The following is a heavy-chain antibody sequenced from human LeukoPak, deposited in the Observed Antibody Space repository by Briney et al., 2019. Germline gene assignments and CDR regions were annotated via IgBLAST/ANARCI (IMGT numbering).Heavy chain of an antibody. CDR2: ICPGGTIT. J-gene: IGHJ4*02. CDR3: VRDFRSADY. V-gene: IGHV3-74*01. CDR1: GFTFSSYA. Sequence: GSLRLSCAASGFTFSSYAMHWVRQTPGKGLIWVSRICPGGTITNYADSVKGRFTISRDDAKNMMFLQMNSLRADDTAVYYCVRDFRSADYWGQGILVTVSS.